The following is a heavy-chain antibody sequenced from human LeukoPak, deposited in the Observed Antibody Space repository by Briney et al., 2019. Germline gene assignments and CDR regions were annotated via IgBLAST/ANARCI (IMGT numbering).Heavy chain of an antibody. D-gene: IGHD3-10*01. CDR3: AIRGSFDY. Sequence: GGSLRLSCAASGFTFSSYAMSWVRQAPGKGLEGVSAISGSGGSTYYAASVRGRFTISRDNSKPTLYLQMNSLRAEDTAVYYCAIRGSFDYWGQGTLVTVSS. CDR1: GFTFSSYA. CDR2: ISGSGGST. J-gene: IGHJ4*02. V-gene: IGHV3-23*01.